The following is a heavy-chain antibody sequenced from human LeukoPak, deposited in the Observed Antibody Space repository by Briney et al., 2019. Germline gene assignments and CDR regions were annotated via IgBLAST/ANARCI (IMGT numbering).Heavy chain of an antibody. CDR2: VSGSGDST. Sequence: AGGSLRLSCAVSGFTFSTYAMSWVRQAPGKGLEWVSTVSGSGDSTNYADSVKGRFTISRDNSKSTLYLQMNSLRAEDTAVYYCAKSLWFGAYYFDYWGQGTLVTVSS. D-gene: IGHD3-10*01. J-gene: IGHJ4*02. CDR1: GFTFSTYA. V-gene: IGHV3-23*01. CDR3: AKSLWFGAYYFDY.